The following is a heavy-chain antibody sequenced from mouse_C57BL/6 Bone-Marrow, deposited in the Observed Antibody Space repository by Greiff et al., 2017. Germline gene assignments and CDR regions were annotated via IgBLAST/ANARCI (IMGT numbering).Heavy chain of an antibody. CDR2: INPNNGGT. CDR1: GYTFTDYN. Sequence: EVQLQQSGPELVKPGASVKMSCKASGYTFTDYNMHWVKQSHGKSLEWIGYINPNNGGTSYNQKFKGKATLTVNKSSSTAYMELRSLTSEDSAVYDGARGQDSSGYVWFAYWGQGTLVTVSA. V-gene: IGHV1-22*01. CDR3: ARGQDSSGYVWFAY. D-gene: IGHD3-2*02. J-gene: IGHJ3*01.